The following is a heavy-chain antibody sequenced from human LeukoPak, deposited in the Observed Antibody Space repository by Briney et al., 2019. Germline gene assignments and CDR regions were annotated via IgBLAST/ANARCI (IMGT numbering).Heavy chain of an antibody. J-gene: IGHJ4*02. V-gene: IGHV1-2*06. CDR1: GYTFTGYH. D-gene: IGHD6-13*01. Sequence: ASVKVSCKASGYTFTGYHIRWVRQAPGQGLEWMGRINPYSGDTNFAQKFQGRVTMTRDMSITTAYMDLSSLTPDDTAVYFCARDQGSLTRSWYTGYWGQGTQVTVSS. CDR3: ARDQGSLTRSWYTGY. CDR2: INPYSGDT.